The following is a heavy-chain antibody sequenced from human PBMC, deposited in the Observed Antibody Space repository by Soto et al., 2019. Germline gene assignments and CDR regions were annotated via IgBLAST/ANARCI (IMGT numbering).Heavy chain of an antibody. V-gene: IGHV3-30*03. CDR3: ARVMIVVGLRGAFDI. CDR1: GFTFSSYG. J-gene: IGHJ3*02. Sequence: QVQLVESGGGVVQPGRSLRLSCAASGFTFSSYGMHWVRQAPGKGLEWVAVISYDGSNKYYADSVKGRFTISRDNSKNTLYLQMNSLRAEDTAVYYCARVMIVVGLRGAFDIWGQGTMVTVSS. CDR2: ISYDGSNK. D-gene: IGHD3-22*01.